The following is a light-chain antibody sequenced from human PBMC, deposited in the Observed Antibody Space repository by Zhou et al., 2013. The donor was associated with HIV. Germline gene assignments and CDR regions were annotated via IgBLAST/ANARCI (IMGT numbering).Light chain of an antibody. CDR2: GAS. V-gene: IGKV3-20*01. J-gene: IGKJ4*01. CDR1: QRIYNTY. Sequence: EIVMTQSPATLSVSPGERATLSCRASQRIYNTYLAWYQQKPGQAPRLLIYGASSRATGVPERFSGSGSGTDFTLTISRLEPEDFAVYYCQQYGSSLLTFGGGTKVEIK. CDR3: QQYGSSLLT.